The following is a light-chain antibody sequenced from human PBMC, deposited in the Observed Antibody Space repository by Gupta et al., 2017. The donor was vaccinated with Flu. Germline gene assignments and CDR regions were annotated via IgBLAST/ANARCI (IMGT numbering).Light chain of an antibody. J-gene: IGKJ3*01. CDR3: QQYDSLPFT. V-gene: IGKV1-33*01. CDR2: EAS. Sequence: DIQMTQSPSSLSASIGDRVTITCQASQDISNFLNWYQQKPGKAPKLLIYEASNLETGVPSRCSGSGSGTDFTFTISSLQPEDIATYYCQQYDSLPFTFGPGTKVDIQ. CDR1: QDISNF.